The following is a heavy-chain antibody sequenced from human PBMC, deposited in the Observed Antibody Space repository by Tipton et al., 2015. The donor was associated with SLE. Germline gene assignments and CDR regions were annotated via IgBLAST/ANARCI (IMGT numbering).Heavy chain of an antibody. CDR3: ARSMDGAMGGY. V-gene: IGHV4-59*12. Sequence: TLSLTCTVSGDSITSYYWNWIRQPPGKGLEWIGYIYYNGHTNYSPSLKSRVTLSVDTSKNQFSLKLSSVTAADTAVYYCARSMDGAMGGYWGQGTLVTVSS. D-gene: IGHD4/OR15-4a*01. J-gene: IGHJ4*02. CDR1: GDSITSYY. CDR2: IYYNGHT.